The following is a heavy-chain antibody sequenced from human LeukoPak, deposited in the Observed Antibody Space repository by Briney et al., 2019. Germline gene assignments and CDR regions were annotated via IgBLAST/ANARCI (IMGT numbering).Heavy chain of an antibody. CDR1: GYTLTELS. V-gene: IGHV1-24*01. CDR3: ATDTTYYYGSGSYYAFDY. Sequence: ASVEVSCKVSGYTLTELSMHWVRQAPGKGLEWMGGFDPEDGETIYAQKFQGRVTMTEDTSTDTAYMELSSLRSEDTAVYYCATDTTYYYGSGSYYAFDYWGQGTLVTVSS. J-gene: IGHJ4*02. D-gene: IGHD3-10*01. CDR2: FDPEDGET.